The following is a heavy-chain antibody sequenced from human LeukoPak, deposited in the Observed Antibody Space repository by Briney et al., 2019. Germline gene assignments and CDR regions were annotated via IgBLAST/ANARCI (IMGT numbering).Heavy chain of an antibody. Sequence: GGSLRLSCAASGFTFISYSVNWVRQAPGKGLEWVSSISSSSTYIYYADSVKGRYTISRDNAKNSLYLQMNSLRAEDTAVYYCARGRALDYDFWSGSPLNYWGQGTLVTVSS. CDR2: ISSSSTYI. V-gene: IGHV3-21*01. D-gene: IGHD3-3*01. J-gene: IGHJ4*02. CDR3: ARGRALDYDFWSGSPLNY. CDR1: GFTFISYS.